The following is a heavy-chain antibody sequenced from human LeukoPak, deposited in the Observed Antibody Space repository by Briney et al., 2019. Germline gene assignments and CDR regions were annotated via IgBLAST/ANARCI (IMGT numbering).Heavy chain of an antibody. J-gene: IGHJ4*02. CDR2: IKQDGSEK. CDR3: AKARVDYYDSSGYFKY. D-gene: IGHD3-22*01. V-gene: IGHV3-7*03. Sequence: GGSLRLSCAASGLTFSNYWMSWVRQGPGKGLEWVANIKQDGSEKYYIDSVKGRFTISRDNAKNSVYLQMNRLRAEDTAVYYCAKARVDYYDSSGYFKYWGQGTLVTVSS. CDR1: GLTFSNYW.